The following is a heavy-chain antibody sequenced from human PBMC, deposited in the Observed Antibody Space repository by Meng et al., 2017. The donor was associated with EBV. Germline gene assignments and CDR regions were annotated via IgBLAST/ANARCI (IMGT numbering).Heavy chain of an antibody. CDR1: RGSFNTHA. CDR3: AGTVLRSGTFYSLDS. CDR2: IIPIFETA. D-gene: IGHD3-10*01. V-gene: IGHV1-69*01. Sequence: QSVTEVTRPGSSVKFSCKAARGSFNTHAFSWVRQAPGQGLEWMGAIIPIFETADYAQIFQGRVTITADESTSTTYMELSSLGSADTAMYYCAGTVLRSGTFYSLDSWGQGSLVTVSS. J-gene: IGHJ4*02.